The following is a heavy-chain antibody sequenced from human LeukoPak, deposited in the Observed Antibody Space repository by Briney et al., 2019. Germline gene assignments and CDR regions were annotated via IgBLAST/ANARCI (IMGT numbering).Heavy chain of an antibody. CDR2: ISGSASSA. D-gene: IGHD5-18*01. CDR3: AKGRGYSYGYLDY. Sequence: GSLILSCAASGFTFNSYAMSWVRQAPGKGLEWVSVISGSASSAYYADSVKGRFTISRDNSRNTLYLQMSSLRAEDTAVYYCAKGRGYSYGYLDYWGQGTLVTVSS. CDR1: GFTFNSYA. V-gene: IGHV3-23*01. J-gene: IGHJ4*02.